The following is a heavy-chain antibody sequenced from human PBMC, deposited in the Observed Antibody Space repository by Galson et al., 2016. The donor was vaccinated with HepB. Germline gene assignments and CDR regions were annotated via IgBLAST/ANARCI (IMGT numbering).Heavy chain of an antibody. D-gene: IGHD6-6*01. CDR1: GFSFGDYA. CDR2: IGSKAYGGTT. J-gene: IGHJ4*02. V-gene: IGHV3-49*03. CDR3: TSNPYSNSSEPFDY. Sequence: SLRLSCAASGFSFGDYAMSWFRQAPGKGLERVGFIGSKAYGGTTEYAASARGRFTISTEDSKSIAHPQMNSLNIEDTAVYYCTSNPYSNSSEPFDYWGQGTLVTVSS.